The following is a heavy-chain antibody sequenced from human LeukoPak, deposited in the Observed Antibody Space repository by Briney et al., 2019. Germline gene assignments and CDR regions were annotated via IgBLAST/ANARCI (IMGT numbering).Heavy chain of an antibody. J-gene: IGHJ4*02. D-gene: IGHD1-26*01. V-gene: IGHV1-69*05. CDR2: IIPAFGSA. Sequence: SVKVSCKPSGGTFNNYGINWVRQAPGQGLEWMGGIIPAFGSAIYAQKFQGRVTITTNDSSTTAYMELSSLRSDDTAVYFCASKPIVKEYLYDPSFDFWGQGTLVTVSS. CDR3: ASKPIVKEYLYDPSFDF. CDR1: GGTFNNYG.